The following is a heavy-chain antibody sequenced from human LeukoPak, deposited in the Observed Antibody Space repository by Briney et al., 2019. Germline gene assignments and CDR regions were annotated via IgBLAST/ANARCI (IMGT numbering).Heavy chain of an antibody. D-gene: IGHD3-10*01. Sequence: SETLSLTCAVYGGSFSGYYWSWIRQPPGKGLEWIGEINHSGSTNYNPSLKSRVTISVDTSKNQFSLKLSSVTAADTAVYYCAGGDYGSGSYYNFYYYYGMDVWGQGTTVTVSS. CDR3: AGGDYGSGSYYNFYYYYGMDV. CDR2: INHSGST. V-gene: IGHV4-34*01. CDR1: GGSFSGYY. J-gene: IGHJ6*02.